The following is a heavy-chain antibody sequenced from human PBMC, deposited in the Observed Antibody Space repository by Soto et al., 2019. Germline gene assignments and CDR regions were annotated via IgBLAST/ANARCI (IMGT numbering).Heavy chain of an antibody. V-gene: IGHV4-30-4*01. J-gene: IGHJ3*02. CDR1: GGSISSGDYY. CDR2: IYYSGST. Sequence: SETLSLTCTVSGGSISSGDYYWSWIRQPPGKGLEWIGYIYYSGSTYYNPSLRSRVTISVDTSKNQFSLKLSSVTAADTAVYYCAREDGIGRAFDIWGQGTMATVSS. D-gene: IGHD1-26*01. CDR3: AREDGIGRAFDI.